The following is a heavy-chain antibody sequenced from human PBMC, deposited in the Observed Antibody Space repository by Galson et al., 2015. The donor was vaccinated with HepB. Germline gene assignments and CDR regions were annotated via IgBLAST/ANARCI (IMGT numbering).Heavy chain of an antibody. CDR1: GSTFSRYG. D-gene: IGHD4-17*01. CDR3: ANWGPDYGENY. Sequence: LRLSCAASGSTFSRYGMHWVRQAPGKGLEWVAAISYDGSKKDYTDSMKGRFTVSRDNTKNTLYLQMDSLRTEDTAVYYCANWGPDYGENYWGQGTLVTVSS. V-gene: IGHV3-30*18. CDR2: ISYDGSKK. J-gene: IGHJ4*02.